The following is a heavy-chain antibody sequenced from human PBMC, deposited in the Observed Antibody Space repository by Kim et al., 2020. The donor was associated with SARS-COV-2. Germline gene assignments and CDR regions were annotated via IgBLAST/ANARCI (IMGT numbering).Heavy chain of an antibody. CDR3: ARGDGFSNFDY. Sequence: KTNYAREVPGRVTLTTDTPTSTAYMELRSLGSDDTAVYYCARGDGFSNFDYWGQGTLVTVSS. V-gene: IGHV1-18*01. J-gene: IGHJ4*02. CDR2: KT. D-gene: IGHD3-10*01.